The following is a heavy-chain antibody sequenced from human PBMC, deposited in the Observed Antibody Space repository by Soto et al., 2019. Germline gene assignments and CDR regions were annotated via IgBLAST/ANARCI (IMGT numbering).Heavy chain of an antibody. J-gene: IGHJ6*02. Sequence: QVQLQESGPGLVKPSETLSLSCTVSGGSISSYHWSWIRQTPGKGLEWIGYVHYSWGSNYNPSLKSGGAMSLDASMRQFSLKLTSVTATGTAVYFCARQGFGALHGVVDVWGQGTTVTVSS. D-gene: IGHD3-10*01. CDR2: VHYSWGS. CDR1: GGSISSYH. V-gene: IGHV4-59*08. CDR3: ARQGFGALHGVVDV.